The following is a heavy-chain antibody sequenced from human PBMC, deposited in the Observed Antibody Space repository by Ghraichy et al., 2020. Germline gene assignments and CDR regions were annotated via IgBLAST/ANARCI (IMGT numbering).Heavy chain of an antibody. CDR2: ISYSGST. CDR3: ARGPDDYYPFDY. CDR1: GGSISSYY. Sequence: SETLSLTCTVSGGSISSYYWSWIRQPPGKGLEWIGYISYSGSTNYNPSLKIRVTISVDTSKNQFSLKLSSVTAADTAVYYCARGPDDYYPFDYWGQGTLVTVSS. V-gene: IGHV4-59*01. D-gene: IGHD1-26*01. J-gene: IGHJ4*02.